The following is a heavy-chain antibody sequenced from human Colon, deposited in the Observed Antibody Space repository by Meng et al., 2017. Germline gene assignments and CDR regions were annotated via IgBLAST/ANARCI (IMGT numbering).Heavy chain of an antibody. V-gene: IGHV3-74*01. D-gene: IGHD2-2*01. Sequence: EVQLVESGGGLVQPGGSLRLSCEASGFTFSRDWMHWVRQAPGKGLMWVSRINDDGTTVYADSVKGRFTISRDNAKSTLYLQMSSLRAEDTAVYYCARRADCSSTSCPFDSWGQGILVTVSS. CDR1: GFTFSRDW. CDR2: INDDGTT. J-gene: IGHJ4*02. CDR3: ARRADCSSTSCPFDS.